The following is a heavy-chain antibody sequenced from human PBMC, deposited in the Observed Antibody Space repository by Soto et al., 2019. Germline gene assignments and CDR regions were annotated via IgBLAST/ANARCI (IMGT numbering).Heavy chain of an antibody. CDR2: IYYRGTT. J-gene: IGHJ4*02. Sequence: QVQLQESGPGLVKPSETLSLTCSVSGVSTSNHYWTWIRKHPGQGPEWIGCIYYRGTTNYNASFNSRVTISVVTSKNQFSLKLTSVTTADTAVYYCARGGGSPYHDHEFDYWGQGILVTVSS. CDR1: GVSTSNHY. D-gene: IGHD2-2*01. CDR3: ARGGGSPYHDHEFDY. V-gene: IGHV4-59*11.